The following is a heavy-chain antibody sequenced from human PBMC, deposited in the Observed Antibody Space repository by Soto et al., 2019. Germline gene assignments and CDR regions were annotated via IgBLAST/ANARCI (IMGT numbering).Heavy chain of an antibody. J-gene: IGHJ4*02. CDR3: ARDNGYSYGYTLDH. CDR2: IYYSGST. D-gene: IGHD5-18*01. V-gene: IGHV4-59*01. Sequence: SETLSLTCTVSGGSISSYYWSWIRQPPGKGLEWIGYIYYSGSTNYNPSLKSRVTISVGTSKNQFSLKLSSVTAADTAVYYCARDNGYSYGYTLDHWGQGTLVTVSS. CDR1: GGSISSYY.